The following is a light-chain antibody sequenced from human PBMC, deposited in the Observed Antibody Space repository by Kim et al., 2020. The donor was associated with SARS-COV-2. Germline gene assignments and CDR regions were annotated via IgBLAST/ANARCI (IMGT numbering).Light chain of an antibody. Sequence: EIVMTQSPATLSVSPGERATLSCRASQSVYSNLAWYQQKPGQAPRLLIYGAFTGATGIPARFSGSGSGTEFTLTISSLQSEDFAVYYCQHYNNWPPLTFGGGSKVDIK. V-gene: IGKV3-15*01. CDR3: QHYNNWPPLT. CDR2: GAF. J-gene: IGKJ4*01. CDR1: QSVYSN.